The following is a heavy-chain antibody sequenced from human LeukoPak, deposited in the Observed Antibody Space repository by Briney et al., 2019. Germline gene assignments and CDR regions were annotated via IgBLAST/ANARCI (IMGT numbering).Heavy chain of an antibody. CDR1: GFTFSSYS. V-gene: IGHV3-21*01. J-gene: IGHJ4*02. CDR3: ARDSYYDFWSGYSYNFDY. Sequence: GGSLRLSCVASGFTFSSYSMNWVRQAPGKGLEWVSSISSSSSYIYYADSVKGRFTISRDNAKNSLYLQMNSLRAEDTAVYYCARDSYYDFWSGYSYNFDYWGQGTLVTVSS. D-gene: IGHD3-3*01. CDR2: ISSSSSYI.